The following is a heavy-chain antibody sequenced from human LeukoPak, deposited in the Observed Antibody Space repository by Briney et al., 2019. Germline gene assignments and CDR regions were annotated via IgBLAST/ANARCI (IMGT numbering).Heavy chain of an antibody. Sequence: GGSLRLSCAASEFTFRSYSMNWVRQAPGKGLEWVSSISSSGSYIHYADSVKGRFIISRDNAKNSLYLQMNSLRAEDTAVYYCARGGKATIMGGDYWGQGTLVTVSS. J-gene: IGHJ4*02. CDR2: ISSSGSYI. D-gene: IGHD5-24*01. CDR1: EFTFRSYS. CDR3: ARGGKATIMGGDY. V-gene: IGHV3-21*01.